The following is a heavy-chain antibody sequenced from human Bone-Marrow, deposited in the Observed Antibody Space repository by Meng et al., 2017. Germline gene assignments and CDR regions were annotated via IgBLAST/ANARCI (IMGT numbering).Heavy chain of an antibody. CDR3: ALLWFGELLTTDYYYGMDV. V-gene: IGHV4-4*07. Sequence: SETLSLTCPVAGGSISSYYWSWIRQPAGKGLEWIGRIYTSGSTNYNPSLKSRVTMSVDTSKNQFSLKLSSVTAAETAVYYCALLWFGELLTTDYYYGMDVWGQGTTVTVSS. CDR2: IYTSGST. CDR1: GGSISSYY. J-gene: IGHJ6*02. D-gene: IGHD3-10*01.